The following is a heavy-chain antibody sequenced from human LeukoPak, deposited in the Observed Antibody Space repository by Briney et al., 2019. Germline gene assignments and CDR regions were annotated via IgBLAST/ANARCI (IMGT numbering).Heavy chain of an antibody. D-gene: IGHD1-7*01. CDR2: IYYSGST. Sequence: PSETLSLTCTVSGGSISSHYWSWIRQPPGKGLEWIGYIYYSGSTNYNPSLKSRVTISVDTSKNQFSLTLSSVTAADTAVYYCAILDWNYELWLDYWGQGTLVTVSS. V-gene: IGHV4-59*11. CDR3: AILDWNYELWLDY. CDR1: GGSISSHY. J-gene: IGHJ4*02.